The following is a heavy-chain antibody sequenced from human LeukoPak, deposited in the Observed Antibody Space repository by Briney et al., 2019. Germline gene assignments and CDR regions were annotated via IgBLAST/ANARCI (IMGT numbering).Heavy chain of an antibody. J-gene: IGHJ4*02. CDR1: DYSISSGYY. D-gene: IGHD6-19*01. CDR2: IYHSGST. Sequence: SETLSLTCSVSDYSISSGYYWGWIRQPPGKGLEWIGSIYHSGSTYYNPSLKSRVTISVDTSKNQFSLKLSSVTAADTAVYYCARGGGSSGHTGFDYWGQGTLVTVSS. V-gene: IGHV4-38-2*02. CDR3: ARGGGSSGHTGFDY.